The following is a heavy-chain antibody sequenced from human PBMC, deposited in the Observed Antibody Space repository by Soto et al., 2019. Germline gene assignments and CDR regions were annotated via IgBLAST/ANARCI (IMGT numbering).Heavy chain of an antibody. V-gene: IGHV3-48*03. CDR3: ARVYCSTTTCHVQAFDS. CDR1: GFTFSSYE. J-gene: IGHJ4*02. CDR2: ISSAGDSS. D-gene: IGHD2-2*01. Sequence: PVASPIVSCAASGFTFSSYEMNWVRQAPGETLEWVSYISSAGDSSYYADSVKSRFTISRDNAKNSLYLQMNSLRVEDTAVYYCARVYCSTTTCHVQAFDSWGQGTLVTVSS.